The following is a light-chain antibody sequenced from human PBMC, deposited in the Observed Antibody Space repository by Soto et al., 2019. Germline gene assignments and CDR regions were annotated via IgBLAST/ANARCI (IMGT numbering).Light chain of an antibody. CDR2: EVS. Sequence: QSALTQPASVSGSPGQSITISCTGNSSDVGGYDYVSWYQHHPGKVPKLMIYEVSNRPSGVSNRFSGSKSGNTASLTISGLQAEDEADYYCCSYTSISTLTFGGGTKVTVL. J-gene: IGLJ3*02. CDR1: SSDVGGYDY. V-gene: IGLV2-14*01. CDR3: CSYTSISTLT.